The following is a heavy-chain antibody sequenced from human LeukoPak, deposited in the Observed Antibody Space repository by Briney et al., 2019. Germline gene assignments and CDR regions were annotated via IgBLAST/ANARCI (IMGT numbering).Heavy chain of an antibody. Sequence: GGSLRLSCAASGFTFSSHWMHWVRQAPGKGLVWVSRINTDGSGTDYADSVKGRFTISRDNAKNTLYLQMNSLRAEDTAVYYCAKESVYSSSWPRYYYYYYGMDVWGQGTTVTVSS. V-gene: IGHV3-74*01. CDR2: INTDGSGT. CDR1: GFTFSSHW. D-gene: IGHD6-13*01. J-gene: IGHJ6*02. CDR3: AKESVYSSSWPRYYYYYYGMDV.